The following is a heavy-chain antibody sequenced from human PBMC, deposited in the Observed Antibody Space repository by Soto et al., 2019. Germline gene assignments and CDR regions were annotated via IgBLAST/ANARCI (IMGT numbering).Heavy chain of an antibody. CDR2: IIPIFGTA. V-gene: IGHV1-69*13. Sequence: GASVKVSCKASGGTFSSYAISWVRQAPGQGLEWMGGIIPIFGTANYAQKFQGRVTITADESTSTAYMELSSLRSEDTAVYYCARDSNPITLFYFDYWGQGTLVTVSS. CDR3: ARDSNPITLFYFDY. D-gene: IGHD1-20*01. J-gene: IGHJ4*02. CDR1: GGTFSSYA.